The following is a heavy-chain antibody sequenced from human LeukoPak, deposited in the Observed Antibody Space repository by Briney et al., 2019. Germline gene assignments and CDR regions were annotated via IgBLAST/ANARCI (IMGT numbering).Heavy chain of an antibody. J-gene: IGHJ4*02. D-gene: IGHD4-17*01. CDR1: GGSISGYY. Sequence: SETLSLTCTVSGGSISGYYWSWIRQPPGKGLEWIGYIYYSGSTNYNPSLKSRVTISVDTSKNQFSLKLSSVTAADTAVYYCARGVYGDWYDYWGQGTLVTVSS. V-gene: IGHV4-59*01. CDR2: IYYSGST. CDR3: ARGVYGDWYDY.